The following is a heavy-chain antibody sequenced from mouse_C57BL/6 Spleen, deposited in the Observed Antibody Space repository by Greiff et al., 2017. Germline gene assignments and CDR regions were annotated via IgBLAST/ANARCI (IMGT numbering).Heavy chain of an antibody. D-gene: IGHD1-1*01. J-gene: IGHJ1*03. CDR1: GYTFTSYW. V-gene: IGHV1-69*01. CDR3: ARRGTVVPYWYFDV. Sequence: QVQLQQPGAELVMPGASVKLSCKASGYTFTSYWMHWVKQRPGQGLEWIGEIDPSDSYTNYNQKFKGKSTLTVDKSSSTAYMQLSSLTSEDSAVYDCARRGTVVPYWYFDVWGTGTTVTVSS. CDR2: IDPSDSYT.